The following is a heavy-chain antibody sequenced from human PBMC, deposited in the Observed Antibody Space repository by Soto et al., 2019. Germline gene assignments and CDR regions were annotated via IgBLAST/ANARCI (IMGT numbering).Heavy chain of an antibody. CDR1: GFTVSSNY. D-gene: IGHD3-16*02. J-gene: IGHJ3*02. CDR3: ARDPGNYDYVWGSYRPSYAFDI. CDR2: IYSGGST. V-gene: IGHV3-53*01. Sequence: PGGSLRLSCAASGFTVSSNYMSWVRQAPGKGLEWVSVIYSGGSTYYADSVKGRFTISRDNSKNTLYLQMNSLRAEDTAVYYCARDPGNYDYVWGSYRPSYAFDIWGQGTVVTVSS.